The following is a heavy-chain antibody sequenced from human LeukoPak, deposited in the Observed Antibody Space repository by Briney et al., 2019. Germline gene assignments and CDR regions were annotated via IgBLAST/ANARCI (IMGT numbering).Heavy chain of an antibody. J-gene: IGHJ4*02. D-gene: IGHD3-22*01. Sequence: GGSLRLSCAASGFTFSSYWMHWVRQAPGKGLVWVSRINSDGSSTSYADSVKGRFTISRDSAKNTLYLQMNSLRAEDTAVYYCARDARQGSSGYYYFDYWGQGTLVTVSS. V-gene: IGHV3-74*01. CDR3: ARDARQGSSGYYYFDY. CDR1: GFTFSSYW. CDR2: INSDGSST.